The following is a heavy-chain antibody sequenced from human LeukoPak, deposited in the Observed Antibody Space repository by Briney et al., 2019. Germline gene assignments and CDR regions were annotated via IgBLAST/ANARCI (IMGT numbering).Heavy chain of an antibody. CDR1: GFTFSSYA. CDR2: IKQDGSEK. D-gene: IGHD6-19*01. CDR3: AGGAGWTSDI. J-gene: IGHJ3*02. Sequence: GGSLRLSCAASGFTFSSYAMSWVRQAPGKGLEWLANIKQDGSEKYYVDSVKGRFTISRDNAQNLVYLQLNSLRADDTAVYYCAGGAGWTSDIWGQGTLVIVSS. V-gene: IGHV3-7*01.